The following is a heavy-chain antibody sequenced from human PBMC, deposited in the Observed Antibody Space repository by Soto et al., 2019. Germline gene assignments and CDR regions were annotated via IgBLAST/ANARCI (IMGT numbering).Heavy chain of an antibody. CDR1: GFSLSTSGVG. V-gene: IGHV2-5*02. D-gene: IGHD3-10*01. J-gene: IGHJ5*02. Sequence: QITLKESGPTLVKPTQTLTLTCTFSGFSLSTSGVGVGWIRQPPGKALEWLALIYWDDDKRYSPSLKSRLTITKDTSKNQVVLTMTNMDPVDTATYYCAHQPANQLWFGVRGWFDPWGQGTLVTVSS. CDR3: AHQPANQLWFGVRGWFDP. CDR2: IYWDDDK.